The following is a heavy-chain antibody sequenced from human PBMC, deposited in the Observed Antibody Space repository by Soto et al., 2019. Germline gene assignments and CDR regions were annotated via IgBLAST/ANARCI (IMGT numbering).Heavy chain of an antibody. CDR3: ARADTAHPYYGMDV. CDR1: GFTFSDYY. CDR2: ISSSGSTI. J-gene: IGHJ6*02. D-gene: IGHD5-18*01. Sequence: GGSLRLSCAASGFTFSDYYMSWIRQAPGKGLEWVSYISSSGSTIYYADSVKGRFTIFRDNAKNSLYLQMNSLRAEDTAVYYCARADTAHPYYGMDVWGQGTTVTVSS. V-gene: IGHV3-11*01.